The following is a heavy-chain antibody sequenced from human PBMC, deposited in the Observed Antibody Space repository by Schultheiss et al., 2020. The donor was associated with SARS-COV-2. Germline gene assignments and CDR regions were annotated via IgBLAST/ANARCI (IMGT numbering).Heavy chain of an antibody. V-gene: IGHV4-31*01. D-gene: IGHD2-2*01. CDR2: IYYSGST. Sequence: SETLSLTCTVSGGSIRGGDYYWTWIRQQPGKGLEWIGYIYYSGSTFYNPSLKSLVTMSVDTSKNQFSLKLSSVTAADTAVYYCAREGYYCSSTSCPESWYYYYYMDVWGKGTTVTVSS. J-gene: IGHJ6*03. CDR3: AREGYYCSSTSCPESWYYYYYMDV. CDR1: GGSIRGGDYY.